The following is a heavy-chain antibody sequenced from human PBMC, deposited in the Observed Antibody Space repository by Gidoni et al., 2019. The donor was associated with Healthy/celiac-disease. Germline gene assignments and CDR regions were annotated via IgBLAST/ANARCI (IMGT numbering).Heavy chain of an antibody. CDR1: GFTFDAYA. V-gene: IGHV3-9*01. J-gene: IGHJ4*02. CDR2: ISWDSGSI. Sequence: EVQLVESGGGLVQPGRSLRLSCSASGFTFDAYARHWVRQAPGKGLEWVSGISWDSGSIGYADSVKGRFTISRDNAKNTLYLQMNSLRAEDTALYYCAKDALGGDDYIWGSYRDYWGQGTLVTVSS. D-gene: IGHD3-16*02. CDR3: AKDALGGDDYIWGSYRDY.